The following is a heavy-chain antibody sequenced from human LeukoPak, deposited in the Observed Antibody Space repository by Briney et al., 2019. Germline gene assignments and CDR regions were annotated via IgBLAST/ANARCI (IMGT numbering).Heavy chain of an antibody. CDR2: ISGSGGST. CDR1: GFTFSSYA. CDR3: AKDHRGLRRGGGSDFDY. V-gene: IGHV3-23*01. D-gene: IGHD2-15*01. Sequence: GGSLRLSCAASGFTFSSYAMNWVRQAPGKGLEWVAGISGSGGSTYYADSVKGRFTISRDNSKNTLYLQMNSLRAEDTAVYYCAKDHRGLRRGGGSDFDYWGQGTMVTVSS. J-gene: IGHJ4*02.